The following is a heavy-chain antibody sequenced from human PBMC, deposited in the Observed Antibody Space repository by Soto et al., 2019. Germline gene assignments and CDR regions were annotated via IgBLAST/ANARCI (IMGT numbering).Heavy chain of an antibody. CDR1: GFTVSSTY. CDR2: LYTGTDT. J-gene: IGHJ4*02. Sequence: HPGGSLRLSCAASGFTVSSTYLTWVRQAPGKGLEWVAILYTGTDTVYADSVKGRFTISRDSSKNTFYLQMNSLRAEDTAMYYCARNLLLGELLEYYFDYWGQGTLVTVSS. V-gene: IGHV3-53*01. D-gene: IGHD3-10*01. CDR3: ARNLLLGELLEYYFDY.